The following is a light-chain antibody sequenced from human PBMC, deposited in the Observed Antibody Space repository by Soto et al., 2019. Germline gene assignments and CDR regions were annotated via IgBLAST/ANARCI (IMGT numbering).Light chain of an antibody. CDR2: DVS. V-gene: IGLV2-14*03. CDR3: SSYRSSSKRV. CDR1: SSDVGGYNY. J-gene: IGLJ1*01. Sequence: ALTQPASVSGSPGQSITISCTGTSSDVGGYNYVSWYQQHPGKAPKLMIYDVSNRPSGVSNRFSGSKSGNTASLTISGLQAEDEADYYCSSYRSSSKRVFGTGTKLTVL.